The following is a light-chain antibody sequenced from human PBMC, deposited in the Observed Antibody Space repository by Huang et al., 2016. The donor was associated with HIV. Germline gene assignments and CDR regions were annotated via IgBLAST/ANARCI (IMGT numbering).Light chain of an antibody. J-gene: IGKJ1*01. Sequence: DIVMTQSPDSLAVSLGERATVNCKSSQSVLYSSNHKNYLTWYQHQPGQPPKLLIYWASTRESGVPERFSGRGSGTDFTLTISSLQAEDVAVYYCQQYHSTPWTFGQGTKVEIK. V-gene: IGKV4-1*01. CDR1: QSVLYSSNHKNY. CDR2: WAS. CDR3: QQYHSTPWT.